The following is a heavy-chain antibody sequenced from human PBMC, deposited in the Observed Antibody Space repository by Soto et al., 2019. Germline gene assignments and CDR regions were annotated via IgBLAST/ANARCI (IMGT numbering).Heavy chain of an antibody. Sequence: QVRLVQSGLEVKKPGASVRLSCKTSGYTFTNYGVTWVRQAPGQGLEWMGWVSAYNRNTNYALKFEDRVIMTTDTSTSTAYLELRNLKADDTAVYYCAGERQWEPLLYWGEGTLVTVS. CDR1: GYTFTNYG. CDR2: VSAYNRNT. CDR3: AGERQWEPLLY. V-gene: IGHV1-18*04. J-gene: IGHJ4*02. D-gene: IGHD1-26*01.